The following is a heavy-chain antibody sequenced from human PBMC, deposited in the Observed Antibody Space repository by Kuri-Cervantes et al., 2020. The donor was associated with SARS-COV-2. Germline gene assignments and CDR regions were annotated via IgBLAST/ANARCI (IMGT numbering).Heavy chain of an antibody. CDR1: GFSLSTSGVC. V-gene: IGHV2-70*11. Sequence: SGPTLVKPTQTLTLTCAASGFSLSTSGVCMIWIRQPPGKALEWLARIDWDDDKYYNTSLKTRLTVSRDTSKNQVVLTMINMNPVDTATYYCARMLAAVSGSSWYYYGLDVWGRGTTVTVSS. D-gene: IGHD6-19*01. CDR2: IDWDDDK. J-gene: IGHJ6*02. CDR3: ARMLAAVSGSSWYYYGLDV.